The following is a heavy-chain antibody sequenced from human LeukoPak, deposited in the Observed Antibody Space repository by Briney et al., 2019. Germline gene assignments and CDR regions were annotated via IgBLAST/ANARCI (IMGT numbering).Heavy chain of an antibody. CDR2: INPSGGST. D-gene: IGHD5-18*01. J-gene: IGHJ4*02. Sequence: ASVKVSCKASGYTFTSYYMHWVRQAPGQGLEWMGIINPSGGSTSYAQKFQGRVTMTRDTSTSTVYMELSSLRSEDTAVYYCARADPLHKLGYSYGPYFDYWGQGTLVTVSS. CDR3: ARADPLHKLGYSYGPYFDY. CDR1: GYTFTSYY. V-gene: IGHV1-46*01.